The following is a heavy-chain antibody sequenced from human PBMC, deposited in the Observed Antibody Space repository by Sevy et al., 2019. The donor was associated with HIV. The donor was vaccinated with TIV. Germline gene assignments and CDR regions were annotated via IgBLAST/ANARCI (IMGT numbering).Heavy chain of an antibody. V-gene: IGHV3-30*04. D-gene: IGHD2-8*02. CDR3: ARALFSDVWYYYDS. CDR1: GFKVSDNT. Sequence: GGSLRLSCAASGFKVSDNTMHWVRQAPGKGLEWVTLMLSDMKTYYYADSVKGRFTVSRDNSENTLYLHMNSLRPEDTAVYYCARALFSDVWYYYDSWGQGTLVTVSS. J-gene: IGHJ4*02. CDR2: MLSDMKTY.